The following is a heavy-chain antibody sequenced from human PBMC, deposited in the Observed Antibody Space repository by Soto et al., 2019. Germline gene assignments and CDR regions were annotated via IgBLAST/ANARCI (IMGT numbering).Heavy chain of an antibody. J-gene: IGHJ4*02. CDR3: ARETSYGQSATIVGEF. D-gene: IGHD3-10*01. Sequence: EVQLVESGGGLVQPGGSLRLSCVGSGFSFNEYEINWVRQAPGKGLEWISYINSGGSLIYYAASVKGRFTISRDNYKDSVYLQMNSLRADDTALYYCARETSYGQSATIVGEFWGQGTLVTVSS. V-gene: IGHV3-48*03. CDR1: GFSFNEYE. CDR2: INSGGSLI.